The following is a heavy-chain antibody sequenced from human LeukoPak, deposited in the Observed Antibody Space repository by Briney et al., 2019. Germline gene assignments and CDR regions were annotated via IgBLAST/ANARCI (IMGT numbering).Heavy chain of an antibody. Sequence: GGSLRLSCAASGFTFSNNWMHWVRQAPGKGLVWVSRINSDGSTTTYADSVKGRFTISRDNAENTLYLQMNSLRAEDTAVYYCARGYIYGYDCWGQGALVTVSS. J-gene: IGHJ4*02. D-gene: IGHD5-18*01. CDR1: GFTFSNNW. V-gene: IGHV3-74*01. CDR2: INSDGSTT. CDR3: ARGYIYGYDC.